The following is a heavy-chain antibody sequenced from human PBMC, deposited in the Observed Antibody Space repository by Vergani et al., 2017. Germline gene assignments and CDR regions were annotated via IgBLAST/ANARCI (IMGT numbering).Heavy chain of an antibody. CDR3: AREGDYVWGSYRSRKYYFDY. CDR1: GGSFSGYY. V-gene: IGHV4-34*01. Sequence: QVQLQQWGAGLLKPSETLSLTCAVSGGSFSGYYWSWIRQPPGKGLEWIGEISHSGSTNYNPSLKSRVTISVDTSKIQCSLKLSSVTAADTAVYYCAREGDYVWGSYRSRKYYFDYGGQGTLVTVSS. D-gene: IGHD3-16*02. J-gene: IGHJ4*02. CDR2: ISHSGST.